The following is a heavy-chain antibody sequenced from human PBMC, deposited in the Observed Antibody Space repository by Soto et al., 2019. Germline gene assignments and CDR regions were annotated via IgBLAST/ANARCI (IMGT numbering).Heavy chain of an antibody. V-gene: IGHV3-11*05. CDR2: ISSSSSYT. D-gene: IGHD3-9*01. Sequence: QVPLVESGGGLVKPGGSLRLSFAASGFTFSDYYMSWIRQAPGKGLEWVSYISSSSSYTNYADSAKGRFTISRDNAKNSLYLQMNSLRAEDTAVYYCARDLRGAAYYDILTGTDSGYFDLWGRGTLVTVSS. CDR1: GFTFSDYY. CDR3: ARDLRGAAYYDILTGTDSGYFDL. J-gene: IGHJ2*01.